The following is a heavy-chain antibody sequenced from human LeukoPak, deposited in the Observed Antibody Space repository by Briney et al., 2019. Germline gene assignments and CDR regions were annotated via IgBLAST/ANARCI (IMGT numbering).Heavy chain of an antibody. Sequence: SGGSLRLSCAASGFTFSNYWMSWVRQAPGKGLEWLANINQDGREMYYVDSVKGRFTISRDNGKNSLYLKINSLRADDTAVYYCARAQGCMVVVRTTKWYFDLWGRGTLVTVSS. D-gene: IGHD2-2*01. CDR3: ARAQGCMVVVRTTKWYFDL. CDR2: INQDGREM. J-gene: IGHJ2*01. CDR1: GFTFSNYW. V-gene: IGHV3-7*01.